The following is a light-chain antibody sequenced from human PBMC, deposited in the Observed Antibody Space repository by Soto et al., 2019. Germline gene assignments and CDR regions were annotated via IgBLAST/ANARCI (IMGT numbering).Light chain of an antibody. J-gene: IGKJ1*01. CDR2: TLS. V-gene: IGKV2-40*01. CDR3: LQVNSYPWT. Sequence: DVVMTQAPLSLSVTPGEPASMSCRSSQSLLDSDDGNTYVDWYLQRPGQSPQLLIYTLSSRASGVPDRFSGSGSGTEFTLTISGLEPEDFATYYCLQVNSYPWTFGQGTNVEIK. CDR1: QSLLDSDDGNTY.